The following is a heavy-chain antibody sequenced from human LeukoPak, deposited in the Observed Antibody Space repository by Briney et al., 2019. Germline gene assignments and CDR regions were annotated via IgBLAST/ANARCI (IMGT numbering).Heavy chain of an antibody. D-gene: IGHD4-17*01. CDR2: INPNSGGT. V-gene: IGHV1-2*02. CDR3: ARDYGDYAYYFDY. Sequence: ASVKVSCKAAGYTFTVYYIHWVRQAPGQGLEWMGWINPNSGGTNYAQKFQGRVTMTRDTSISTAYMELSRLRSDDTAVYYCARDYGDYAYYFDYWGQGTLVTVSS. J-gene: IGHJ4*02. CDR1: GYTFTVYY.